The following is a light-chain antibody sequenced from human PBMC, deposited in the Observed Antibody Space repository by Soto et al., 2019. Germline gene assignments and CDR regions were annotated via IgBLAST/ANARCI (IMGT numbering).Light chain of an antibody. CDR1: TGAVTSGHW. CDR2: DTD. Sequence: QAVVTQEPSLTVSPGGTVTLTCGSSTGAVTSGHWPHWFQQKPGQAPRTLIYDTDNKHPWTPARFSGSLLGGKAALTLSGAQQEDAGDYYCLVIFTGVGEVFGAGTKLTVL. J-gene: IGLJ1*01. CDR3: LVIFTGVGEV. V-gene: IGLV7-46*01.